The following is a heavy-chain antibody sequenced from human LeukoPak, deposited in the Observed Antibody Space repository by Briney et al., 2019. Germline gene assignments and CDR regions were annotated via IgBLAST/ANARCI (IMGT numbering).Heavy chain of an antibody. J-gene: IGHJ4*02. CDR3: ASGSLYYFDY. CDR1: GGSFSGYY. CDR2: INHSGST. Sequence: SETLSLTCAVYGGSFSGYYWSWIRQPPGKGLEWIGEINHSGSTNYNPSLKSRVTISVDTSKNQFSLKLSSVTAANTAVYYCASGSLYYFDYWGQGTLVTVSS. V-gene: IGHV4-34*01.